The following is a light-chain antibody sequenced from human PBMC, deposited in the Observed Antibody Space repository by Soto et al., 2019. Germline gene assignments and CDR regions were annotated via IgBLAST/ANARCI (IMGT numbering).Light chain of an antibody. CDR3: TSSLSNSVVV. J-gene: IGLJ2*01. CDR2: EVS. Sequence: QSALTQPASVSGSPGQSITISCSVTSSDLDDYNYISWYQQHPGKAPKLMIYEVSHRLSGVSNRFSGSKSGYTASLTISGLQDEDEADYYCTSSLSNSVVVFGGGTKLTVL. V-gene: IGLV2-14*01. CDR1: SSDLDDYNY.